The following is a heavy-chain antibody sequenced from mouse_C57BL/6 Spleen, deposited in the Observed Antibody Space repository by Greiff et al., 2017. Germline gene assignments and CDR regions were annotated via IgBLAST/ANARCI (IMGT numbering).Heavy chain of an antibody. V-gene: IGHV1-7*01. CDR3: AKQNYGSSYGNYFDY. Sequence: VQLQQSGAELAKPGASVKLSCKASGYTFTSYWMHWVKQRPGQGLEWIGYINPSSGYTKYNQKFKDKATLTADNSSSTAYMQLSSLTYEDSAVYYCAKQNYGSSYGNYFDYWGQGTTLTVSS. CDR1: GYTFTSYW. CDR2: INPSSGYT. D-gene: IGHD1-1*01. J-gene: IGHJ2*01.